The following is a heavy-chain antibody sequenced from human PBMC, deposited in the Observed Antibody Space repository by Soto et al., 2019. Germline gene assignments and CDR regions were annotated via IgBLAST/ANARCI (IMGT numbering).Heavy chain of an antibody. CDR1: GFTFSSYA. CDR2: ISGSGGST. Sequence: GGSLRLSCAASGFTFSSYAMSWVRQAPGKGLEWVSAISGSGGSTYYADSVKGRFTISRDNSKNTLYLQMNSLRAEDTAVYYCAKDFPYYDSSGYYLGDAFDIWGQGTMVTVSS. D-gene: IGHD3-22*01. J-gene: IGHJ3*02. V-gene: IGHV3-23*01. CDR3: AKDFPYYDSSGYYLGDAFDI.